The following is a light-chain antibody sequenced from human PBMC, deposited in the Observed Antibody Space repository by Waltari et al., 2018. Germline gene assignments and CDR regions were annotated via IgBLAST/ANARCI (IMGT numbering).Light chain of an antibody. CDR3: QQYAHLPLT. CDR1: QDIREN. V-gene: IGKV1-33*01. CDR2: DAS. J-gene: IGKJ4*01. Sequence: DIQMTQSPSSLSASVGDRVTITCQPSQDIRENLNWFQQKPGKAPQVLIFDASKSQAVVTSRFGGRCARTDFVFTSSRLQPEYVGTYYCQQYAHLPLTFGGGTRVEIK.